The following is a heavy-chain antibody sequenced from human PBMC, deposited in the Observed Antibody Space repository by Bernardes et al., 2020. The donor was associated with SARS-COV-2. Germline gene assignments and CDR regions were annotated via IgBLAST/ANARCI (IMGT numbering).Heavy chain of an antibody. Sequence: GGSLRLSCIASGITFGDYTINWVRHAPGKVLEWVSSISSSSSYIFYADSVKGRFTVSRDNAKNSLYLQMNSLRAEDTAIYYCARPYFEFWSGYSTYYHYYGMNVWGQGTTVTVSS. CDR1: GITFGDYT. CDR3: ARPYFEFWSGYSTYYHYYGMNV. J-gene: IGHJ6*02. D-gene: IGHD3-3*01. V-gene: IGHV3-21*01. CDR2: ISSSSSYI.